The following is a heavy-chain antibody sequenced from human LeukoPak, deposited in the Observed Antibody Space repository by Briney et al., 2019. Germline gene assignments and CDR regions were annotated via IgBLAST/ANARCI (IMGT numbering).Heavy chain of an antibody. D-gene: IGHD1-14*01. CDR2: ISYDGSTK. V-gene: IGHV3-30*03. CDR1: GFTFSRYG. Sequence: GGSLRLSCAASGFTFSRYGMHWVRQAPGKGLEWVAVISYDGSTKYYADSVKGRLTISRDNAKNSLYLQMNSLRAEDTAVYYCASRTYSGDAFDIWGQGTMVTVSS. CDR3: ASRTYSGDAFDI. J-gene: IGHJ3*02.